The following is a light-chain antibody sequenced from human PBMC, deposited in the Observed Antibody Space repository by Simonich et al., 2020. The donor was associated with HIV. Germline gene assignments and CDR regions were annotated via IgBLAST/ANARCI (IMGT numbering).Light chain of an antibody. CDR2: DVS. CDR1: SSDIGTYNY. CDR3: SSYTASRTWV. V-gene: IGLV2-14*03. Sequence: QSALTQPASVSGSPGQSISISCSGTSSDIGTYNYVSWYQQQPGKAPKLMIYDVSNRPSWVSNRFSGSKSGNTSSLTISELQAEDEADYYCSSYTASRTWVFGGGTKLTVL. J-gene: IGLJ3*02.